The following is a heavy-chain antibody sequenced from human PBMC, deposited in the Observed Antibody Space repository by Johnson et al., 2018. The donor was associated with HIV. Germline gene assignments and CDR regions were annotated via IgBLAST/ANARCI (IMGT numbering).Heavy chain of an antibody. Sequence: QMQLMESGGGVVQPGRSLRLSCAASGFTFSSYAMHWVRQAPGKGLEWVAVISYDGSNKYYADSVKGRFTISRDNSKNTLYLQMNSLRAEDTAVYYCARGGASDAFDIWGQGTMVTVS. CDR1: GFTFSSYA. J-gene: IGHJ3*02. CDR3: ARGGASDAFDI. CDR2: ISYDGSNK. V-gene: IGHV3-30*04. D-gene: IGHD4/OR15-4a*01.